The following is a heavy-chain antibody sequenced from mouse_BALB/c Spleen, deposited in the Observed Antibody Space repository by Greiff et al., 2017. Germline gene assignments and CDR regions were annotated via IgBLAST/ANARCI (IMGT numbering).Heavy chain of an antibody. CDR3: ARGWGYYAMDY. J-gene: IGHJ4*01. Sequence: EVQVEESGGGLVQPGGSRKLSCAASGFTFSSFGMHWVRQAPEKGLEWVAYISSGSSTIYYADTVKGRFTISRDNPKNTLFLQMTSLRSEDTAMYYCARGWGYYAMDYWGQGTSVTVSS. CDR2: ISSGSSTI. V-gene: IGHV5-17*02. CDR1: GFTFSSFG. D-gene: IGHD3-3*01.